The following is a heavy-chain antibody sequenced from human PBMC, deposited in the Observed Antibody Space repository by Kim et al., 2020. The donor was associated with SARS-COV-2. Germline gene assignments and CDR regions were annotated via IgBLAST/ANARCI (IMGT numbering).Heavy chain of an antibody. V-gene: IGHV1-2*06. CDR2: INPNSGGT. CDR3: ATLNDPYYDSSGFEDAFDI. CDR1: GYTFTGYY. Sequence: ASVKVSCKASGYTFTGYYMHWVRQAPGQGLEWMGRINPNSGGTNYAQKFQGRVTMTRDTSISTAYMELSRLRSDDTAVYYCATLNDPYYDSSGFEDAFDIWGQGTMVTVSS. J-gene: IGHJ3*02. D-gene: IGHD3-22*01.